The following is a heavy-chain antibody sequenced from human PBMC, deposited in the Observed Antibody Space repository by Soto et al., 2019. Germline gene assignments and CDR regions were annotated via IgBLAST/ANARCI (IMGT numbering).Heavy chain of an antibody. CDR3: ATSHMTTVTSRFDP. CDR1: GGTFSSYA. V-gene: IGHV1-69*06. Sequence: SVKVSCKASGGTFSSYAISWVRQAPGQGLEWMGGISPIFGTANYAQKFQGRVTITAAKSTSTAYMELSSLRSEDTAVYYCATSHMTTVTSRFDPWGQGTLVTVSS. CDR2: ISPIFGTA. J-gene: IGHJ5*02. D-gene: IGHD4-4*01.